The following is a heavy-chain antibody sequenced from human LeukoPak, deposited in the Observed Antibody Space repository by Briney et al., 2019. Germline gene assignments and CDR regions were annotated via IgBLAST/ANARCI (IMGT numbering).Heavy chain of an antibody. CDR2: ISAYNGNT. CDR3: ARLGYSYGYHYGMDF. V-gene: IGHV1-18*01. CDR1: GYTFTSYG. D-gene: IGHD5-18*01. J-gene: IGHJ6*02. Sequence: ASVKVSCKASGYTFTSYGISWVRQAPGQGLEWMGWISAYNGNTNYAQKLQGRVTMTTDTSTSTAYMELRSLRSDDTAVYYCARLGYSYGYHYGMDFWGQGTTVTVSS.